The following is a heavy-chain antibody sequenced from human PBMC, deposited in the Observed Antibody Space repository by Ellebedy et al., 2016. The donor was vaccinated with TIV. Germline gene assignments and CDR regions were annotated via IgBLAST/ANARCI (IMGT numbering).Heavy chain of an antibody. CDR2: ISSSSSYI. Sequence: GESLKISCAASGFTFSSYSMNWVRQAPGKGLEWVSSISSSSSYIYYADSVKGRFTISRDNAKNSLYLQMNSLRPEDTAVYYCARDARFIDQQHNWFDPWGQGTLVTVSS. J-gene: IGHJ5*02. V-gene: IGHV3-21*04. D-gene: IGHD6-13*01. CDR1: GFTFSSYS. CDR3: ARDARFIDQQHNWFDP.